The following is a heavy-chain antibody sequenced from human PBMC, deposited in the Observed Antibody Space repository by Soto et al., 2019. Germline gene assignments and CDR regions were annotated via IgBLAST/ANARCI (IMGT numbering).Heavy chain of an antibody. D-gene: IGHD3-9*01. CDR1: GGSFSDYY. CDR2: INHSGTT. V-gene: IGHV4-34*01. CDR3: ARKPIYHFFAGYYSVDY. J-gene: IGHJ4*02. Sequence: QVQLRQWGAGLLKPSETLSLTCAVFGGSFSDYYWTWIRQPPGKGLEWIGEINHSGTTSYNLSLKRRLTISVDTSNNQFSLKLSSVTAADTAVYYCARKPIYHFFAGYYSVDYWGQGTLVTVSS.